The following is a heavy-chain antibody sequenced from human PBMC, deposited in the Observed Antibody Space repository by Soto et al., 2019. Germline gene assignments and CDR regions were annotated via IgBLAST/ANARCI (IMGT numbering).Heavy chain of an antibody. Sequence: PSETLSLTCTVSGGSISSGDYYWSWIRQPPGKGLEWIGYIYYSGSTYYNPSLKSRVTISVDTSKNQFSLKLSSVTAADTAVYYCARVGSDYYDSSGYYSDYWGQGTLVTVSS. D-gene: IGHD3-22*01. V-gene: IGHV4-30-4*01. CDR2: IYYSGST. CDR1: GGSISSGDYY. CDR3: ARVGSDYYDSSGYYSDY. J-gene: IGHJ4*02.